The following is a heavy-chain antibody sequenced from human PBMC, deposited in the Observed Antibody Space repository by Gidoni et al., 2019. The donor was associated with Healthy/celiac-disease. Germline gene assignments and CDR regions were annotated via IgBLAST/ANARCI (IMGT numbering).Heavy chain of an antibody. CDR2: IWYDGSNK. CDR3: ARSREDNDAFDI. V-gene: IGHV3-33*01. J-gene: IGHJ3*02. Sequence: QVQLVESGGGVVQPGRALRLSCAASGFTFSSYGMHWVRQAPGKGLEWVAVIWYDGSNKYYADSVKGRFTISRDNSKNTLYLQMNSLRAEDTAVYYCARSREDNDAFDIWGQGTMVTVSS. CDR1: GFTFSSYG.